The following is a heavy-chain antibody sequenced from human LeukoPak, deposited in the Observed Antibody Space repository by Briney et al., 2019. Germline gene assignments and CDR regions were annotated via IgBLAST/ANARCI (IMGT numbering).Heavy chain of an antibody. V-gene: IGHV4-38-2*02. D-gene: IGHD5-12*01. CDR3: AREISVSGYKDY. CDR2: FYHNGNT. Sequence: SETLSLTFAVSGYSISSGYYWGWIRQPPGKGLEWLGSFYHNGNTYYNPSLKDRVTISVDTSKNQFSLKLSSVTAADTAVYYCAREISVSGYKDYWGQRTLVTVSS. CDR1: GYSISSGYY. J-gene: IGHJ4*02.